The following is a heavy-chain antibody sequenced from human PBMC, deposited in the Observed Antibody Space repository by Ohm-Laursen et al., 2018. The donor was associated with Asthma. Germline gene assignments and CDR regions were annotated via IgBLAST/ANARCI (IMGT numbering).Heavy chain of an antibody. J-gene: IGHJ5*02. D-gene: IGHD1-26*01. CDR2: ISASGVTT. CDR3: TKLKLGGTTGYRNWFDP. CDR1: GFTFSSYA. Sequence: SLRLSCAASGFTFSSYAMSWVRQAPGKGLEWVSAISASGVTTYYADSVKGRFTISRDDSKNTLYLQMTSLRAEDTAVYYCTKLKLGGTTGYRNWFDPWCQGTLVTVSS. V-gene: IGHV3-23*01.